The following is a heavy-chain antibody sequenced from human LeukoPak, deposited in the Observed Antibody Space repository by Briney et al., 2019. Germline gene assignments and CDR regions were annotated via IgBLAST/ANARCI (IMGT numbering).Heavy chain of an antibody. CDR3: AGKGVLRYFDWLGAFDI. D-gene: IGHD3-9*01. V-gene: IGHV1-46*01. Sequence: ASVKVSCKASGYTFTSYYMHWVRQAPGQGLEWMGIINPSGGSTSYAQKFQGRVTMTRDTSTSTVYMELSSLRSEDTAVYYCAGKGVLRYFDWLGAFDIWGQGTMVTVSS. CDR2: INPSGGST. J-gene: IGHJ3*02. CDR1: GYTFTSYY.